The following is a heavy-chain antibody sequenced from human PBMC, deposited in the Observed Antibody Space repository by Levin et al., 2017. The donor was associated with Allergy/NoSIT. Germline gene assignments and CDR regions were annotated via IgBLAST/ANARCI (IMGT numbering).Heavy chain of an antibody. V-gene: IGHV3-7*01. CDR3: ARWYCSSASCDGDYYGMDV. Sequence: GESLKISCAASGFTFSSYWMSWVRQAPGKGLEWVAIIKQDGSEKYYVDSVEGRFTISRDNAKNSLYLQMNSLRAEDTAVYYCARWYCSSASCDGDYYGMDVWGQGTTVTVSS. D-gene: IGHD2-2*01. J-gene: IGHJ6*02. CDR2: IKQDGSEK. CDR1: GFTFSSYW.